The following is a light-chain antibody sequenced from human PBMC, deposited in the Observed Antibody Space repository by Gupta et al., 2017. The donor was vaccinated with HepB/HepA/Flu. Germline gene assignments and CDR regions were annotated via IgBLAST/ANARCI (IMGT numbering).Light chain of an antibody. CDR1: SSNIGSNT. CDR3: ATWDDSLSGVV. CDR2: SID. Sequence: QSVLTQPPSASGTPGQRVTISCSGSSSNIGSNTVTWYQQLPGTAPKLLIYSIDQRPSGVPDRFSGSKSGTSASLDISGLQSEDEADYYCATWDDSLSGVVFGVGTKLTV. V-gene: IGLV1-44*01. J-gene: IGLJ3*02.